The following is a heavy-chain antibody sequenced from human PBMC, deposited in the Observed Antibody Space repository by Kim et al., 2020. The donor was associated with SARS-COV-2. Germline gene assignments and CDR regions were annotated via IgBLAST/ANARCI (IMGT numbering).Heavy chain of an antibody. D-gene: IGHD3-10*01. CDR3: AREFPGMVRRIYYYYYGMDV. J-gene: IGHJ6*02. Sequence: ASVKVSCKASGYTFTSYAMHWVRQAPGQRLEWMGWINAGNGNTKYSQKFQGRVTITRDTSASTAYMELSSLRSEDTAVYYCAREFPGMVRRIYYYYYGMDVWGQGTTVTVSS. CDR2: INAGNGNT. V-gene: IGHV1-3*01. CDR1: GYTFTSYA.